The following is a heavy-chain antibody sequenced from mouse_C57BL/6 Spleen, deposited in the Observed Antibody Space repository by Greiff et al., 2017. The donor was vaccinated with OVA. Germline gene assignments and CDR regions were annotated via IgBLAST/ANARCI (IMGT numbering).Heavy chain of an antibody. CDR1: GFTFTDYY. CDR3: ARRGYDYYDDAKDY. V-gene: IGHV7-3*01. CDR2: IRNKANGYTT. Sequence: EVQGVESGGGLVQPGGSLSLSCAASGFTFTDYYMSWVRQPPGKALEWLGFIRNKANGYTTEYSASVKGRFTISRVNSQSILYLQMNARRAEDSATYDCARRGYDYYDDAKDYWGQGTSVTVAS. D-gene: IGHD2-4*01. J-gene: IGHJ4*01.